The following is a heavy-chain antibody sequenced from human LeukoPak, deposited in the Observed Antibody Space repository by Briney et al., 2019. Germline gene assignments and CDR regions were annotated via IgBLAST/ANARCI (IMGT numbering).Heavy chain of an antibody. CDR2: TYYSGST. D-gene: IGHD1-26*01. CDR3: ASSSIVGAMSDAQRLLTNDAFDI. J-gene: IGHJ3*02. CDR1: GGSISSGGYS. V-gene: IGHV4-30-4*07. Sequence: SETLSLTCAVSGGSISSGGYSWSWIRQPPGKGLEWIGYTYYSGSTYYNPSLKSRVTISVDTSKNQFSLKLSSVTAADTAVYYCASSSIVGAMSDAQRLLTNDAFDIWGQGTMVTVSS.